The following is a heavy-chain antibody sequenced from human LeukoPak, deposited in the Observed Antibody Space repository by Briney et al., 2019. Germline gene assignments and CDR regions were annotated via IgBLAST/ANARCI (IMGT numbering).Heavy chain of an antibody. D-gene: IGHD3-3*01. V-gene: IGHV3-30*18. Sequence: PPGGSLRLSCAASGFTFSSYGMHWVRQAPGKGLEWVAVISYDGSNKYYADSVKGRFTISRDNSKGTLDLQMNSLRSEDTAVYYCAKDRDKFWSGSQVWGQGTLVTVSS. CDR1: GFTFSSYG. CDR3: AKDRDKFWSGSQV. CDR2: ISYDGSNK. J-gene: IGHJ4*02.